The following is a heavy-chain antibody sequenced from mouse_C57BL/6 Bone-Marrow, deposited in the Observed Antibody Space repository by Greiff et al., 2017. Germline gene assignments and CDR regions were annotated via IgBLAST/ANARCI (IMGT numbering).Heavy chain of an antibody. D-gene: IGHD3-2*02. V-gene: IGHV1-76*01. CDR3: ARKAKGGYYFDY. J-gene: IGHJ2*01. CDR2: IYPGSGST. CDR1: GYTFTDYY. Sequence: LQESGAELVRPGASVKLSCKASGYTFTDYYINWVKQRPGPGLEWIARIYPGSGSTYYNEKFKGKATLTAEKSSSTAYMKLISLTSEDSDVYFGARKAKGGYYFDYWGQGTTLTVSS.